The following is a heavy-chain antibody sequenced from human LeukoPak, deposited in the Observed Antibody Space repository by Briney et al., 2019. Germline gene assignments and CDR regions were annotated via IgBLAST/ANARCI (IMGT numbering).Heavy chain of an antibody. J-gene: IGHJ5*02. CDR3: ARDYSGWSLDP. D-gene: IGHD5-12*01. CDR1: GFTFSSYW. CDR2: INSDGSST. V-gene: IGHV3-74*01. Sequence: GGSLRLSCAASGFTFSSYWMHWVRQAPGKGLVWVSRINSDGSSTSYADSVKGRFTISRDNAKNSLYLQMNSLRAEDTAVYYCARDYSGWSLDPWGQGTLVTVSS.